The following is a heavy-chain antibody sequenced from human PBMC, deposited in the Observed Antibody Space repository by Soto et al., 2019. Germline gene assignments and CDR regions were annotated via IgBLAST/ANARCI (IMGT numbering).Heavy chain of an antibody. CDR1: GFTFSSYA. V-gene: IGHV3-64*01. CDR3: AGEVVAATYDY. J-gene: IGHJ4*02. Sequence: EVQLVESGGGLVQPGGSLRLSCAASGFTFSSYAMHWVRQAPGKGLEYVSAISGNGGSTYYSNSVKGRFTISRDNYKNSRYLQMGSLRAEDMGVYLCAGEVVAATYDYWGQGTLVTVSS. CDR2: ISGNGGST. D-gene: IGHD2-15*01.